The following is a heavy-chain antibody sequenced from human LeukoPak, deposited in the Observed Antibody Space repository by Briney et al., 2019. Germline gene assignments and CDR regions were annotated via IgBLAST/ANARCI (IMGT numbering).Heavy chain of an antibody. D-gene: IGHD4-11*01. CDR1: GFTFSSYW. Sequence: GGSLRLSCAASGFTFSSYWMSWVRQAPEKGLEWVAKIKPDGSEIYHVDSVQGRFTISRDNAKNSLYLQMNSLRAEDTAVYYCATDFNPRLQLGYWGQGTLVTVSS. V-gene: IGHV3-7*01. J-gene: IGHJ4*02. CDR2: IKPDGSEI. CDR3: ATDFNPRLQLGY.